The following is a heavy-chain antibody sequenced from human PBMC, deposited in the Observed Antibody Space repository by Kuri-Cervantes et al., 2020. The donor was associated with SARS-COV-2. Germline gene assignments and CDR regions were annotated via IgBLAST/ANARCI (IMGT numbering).Heavy chain of an antibody. CDR1: GGSISSSSYY. J-gene: IGHJ4*02. CDR3: ASGYDFWTDY. Sequence: GSLRLSCTVSGGSISSSSYYWGWIRQPPGKGLEWIGSIYYSGSTYYNPSLKSRVTISVYTSKNQFSLKLSSVTAADTAVYYCASGYDFWTDYWGQGTLVTVSS. V-gene: IGHV4-39*01. D-gene: IGHD3-3*01. CDR2: IYYSGST.